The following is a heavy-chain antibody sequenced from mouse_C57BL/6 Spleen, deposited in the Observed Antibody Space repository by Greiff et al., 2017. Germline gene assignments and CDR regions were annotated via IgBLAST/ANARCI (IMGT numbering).Heavy chain of an antibody. CDR1: GYTFTDYY. D-gene: IGHD2-3*01. Sequence: EVQLQQSGPVLVKPGASVKMSCKASGYTFTDYYMNWVKQSHGKSLEWIGVINPYNGGTSYNQKFKGKATLTVDKSSSTDYMELNSLTYEDSAVYYCARRRDGWYFDVWGTGTTVTVSS. CDR2: INPYNGGT. J-gene: IGHJ1*03. V-gene: IGHV1-19*01. CDR3: ARRRDGWYFDV.